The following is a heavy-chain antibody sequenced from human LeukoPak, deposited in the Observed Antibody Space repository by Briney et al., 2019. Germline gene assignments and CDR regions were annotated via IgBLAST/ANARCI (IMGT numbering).Heavy chain of an antibody. Sequence: GGSLRLSCAASGFTFSSYGMHWVRQAPGKGLEWVAVISYDGSNKYYADSVKGRFTISRDNSKNTLYLQMNSLRAEDTAVYYCARDQVGALFDYWGQGTLVTVSS. V-gene: IGHV3-30*19. CDR2: ISYDGSNK. CDR1: GFTFSSYG. CDR3: ARDQVGALFDY. J-gene: IGHJ4*02. D-gene: IGHD3-10*01.